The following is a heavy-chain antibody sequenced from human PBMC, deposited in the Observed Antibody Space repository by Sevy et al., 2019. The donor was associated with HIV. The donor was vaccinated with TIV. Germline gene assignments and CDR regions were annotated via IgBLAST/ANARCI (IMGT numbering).Heavy chain of an antibody. CDR2: IFYSGST. V-gene: IGHV4-30-4*01. Sequence: SETLSLTCTVSGGSISSGDYYWSWIRQPPGKGLEWIGYIFYSGSTYFNPSLKSRVTISLDTSKSQFSLRLSSVTAAVTAVFYCARQRASSGYFYFDSWGQGTLVIVSS. CDR3: ARQRASSGYFYFDS. J-gene: IGHJ4*02. D-gene: IGHD3-22*01. CDR1: GGSISSGDYY.